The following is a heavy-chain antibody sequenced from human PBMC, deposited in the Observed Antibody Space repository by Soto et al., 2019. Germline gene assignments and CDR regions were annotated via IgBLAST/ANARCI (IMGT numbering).Heavy chain of an antibody. J-gene: IGHJ6*02. Sequence: GACLKISCNGSGYSFTDYWIGWVRQLPGKGLEWMGIIFPGDSDTRYSPSFQGHVTITVDKSTSTAYLQWNTLQASETAMYYCATQLSHFRFYYYAIDARGQVPKVTVYS. D-gene: IGHD3-16*01. CDR1: GYSFTDYW. CDR3: ATQLSHFRFYYYAIDA. V-gene: IGHV5-51*01. CDR2: IFPGDSDT.